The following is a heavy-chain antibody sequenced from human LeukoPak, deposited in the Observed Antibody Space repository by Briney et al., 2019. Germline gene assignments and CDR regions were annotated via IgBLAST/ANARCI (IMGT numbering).Heavy chain of an antibody. CDR1: GGTFSSYA. CDR2: IIPILGIA. V-gene: IGHV1-69*04. J-gene: IGHJ6*02. D-gene: IGHD3-10*01. Sequence: SVKVSCKASGGTFSSYAISWVRQAPGQGLEWMGRIIPILGIANYAQKFQGRVTNTADKSTSTAYMELSSLRSEDTAVYYCARDLKWFGELSTPYYYYGMDVWGQGTTVTVSS. CDR3: ARDLKWFGELSTPYYYYGMDV.